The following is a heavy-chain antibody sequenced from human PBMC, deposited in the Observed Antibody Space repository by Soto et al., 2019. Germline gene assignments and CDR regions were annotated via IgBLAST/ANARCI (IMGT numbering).Heavy chain of an antibody. J-gene: IGHJ4*02. CDR1: GGSVSSGSYY. CDR3: ARDSSAISRDSHS. CDR2: IYYSGST. V-gene: IGHV4-61*01. D-gene: IGHD3-10*01. Sequence: SETLSLTCTVSGGSVSSGSYYWSWIRQPPGKGLEWIGYIYYSGSTNYNPSLKSRVTISVDTSKNQFSLKLSSVTAADTAVYYCARDSSAISRDSHSWGQGTLVTVSS.